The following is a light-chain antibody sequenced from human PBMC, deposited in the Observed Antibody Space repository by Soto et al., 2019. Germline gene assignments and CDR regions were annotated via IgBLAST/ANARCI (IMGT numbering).Light chain of an antibody. CDR2: DAS. Sequence: IQMTQSPSSLSASVGDRVTITCQASQDITNYLIWYQQKPGKAPKLLIYDASSLGTGVSSRFSGSGSGTHFTLTISSLQPEDIAKYYCQQFDSVPCTFGQGTKLEIK. J-gene: IGKJ2*02. CDR1: QDITNY. CDR3: QQFDSVPCT. V-gene: IGKV1-33*01.